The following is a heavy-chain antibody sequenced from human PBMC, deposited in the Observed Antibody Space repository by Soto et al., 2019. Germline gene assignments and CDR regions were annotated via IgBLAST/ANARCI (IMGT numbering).Heavy chain of an antibody. CDR1: GFTFSSYS. CDR3: ASLYSSSSHRVINDY. CDR2: ISSSSSYI. Sequence: GGSLRLSCAASGFTFSSYSMNWVRQAPGKGLEWVSSISSSSSYIYYADSVKGRLTISRDNAKNSLYLQMNSLRAEDTAVYYCASLYSSSSHRVINDYWGQGTQVTVSS. J-gene: IGHJ4*02. D-gene: IGHD6-6*01. V-gene: IGHV3-21*01.